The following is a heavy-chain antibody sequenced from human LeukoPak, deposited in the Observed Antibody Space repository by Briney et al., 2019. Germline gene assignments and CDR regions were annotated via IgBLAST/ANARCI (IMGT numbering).Heavy chain of an antibody. V-gene: IGHV3-74*01. CDR1: GFTLSRYY. J-gene: IGHJ4*02. Sequence: GGSLSLSCAASGFTLSRYYMHWVRQAPGRGLVCVSRINSDGRSTTYADSVKGRFTISRDNAKNTLYLQMNSLKGEDTAVYYCTRVVMGDEYSSSGYWGQGTLVTVSS. CDR3: TRVVMGDEYSSSGY. CDR2: INSDGRST. D-gene: IGHD6-13*01.